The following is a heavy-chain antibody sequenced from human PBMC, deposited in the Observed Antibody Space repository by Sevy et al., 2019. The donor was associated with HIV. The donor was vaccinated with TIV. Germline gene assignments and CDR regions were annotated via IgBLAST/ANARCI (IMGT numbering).Heavy chain of an antibody. V-gene: IGHV4-38-2*02. CDR2: IYHSGST. CDR3: ARDYWYYDILTGYYKTDNWFDP. CDR1: GYSISSGYY. Sequence: SETLSLTCAVSGYSISSGYYWGRIRQPPGKGLEWIGSIYHSGSTYYNPSLKSRVTISVDTSKNQFSLKLSSVTAADTAVYYCARDYWYYDILTGYYKTDNWFDPWGQRTLVTVSS. D-gene: IGHD3-9*01. J-gene: IGHJ5*02.